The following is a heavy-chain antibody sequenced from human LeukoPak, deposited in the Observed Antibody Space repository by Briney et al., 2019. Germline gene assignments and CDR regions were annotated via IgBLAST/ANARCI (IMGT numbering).Heavy chain of an antibody. CDR3: ARSLRGRITMVRGVRHYFDY. Sequence: ASVKVSCKASGYTFTDYYIHWVRQATGQGLEWMGWMNPNSGNTGYAQKFQGRVTMTRNTSISTAYMELSSLRSEDTAVYYCARSLRGRITMVRGVRHYFDYWGQGTLVTVSS. CDR1: GYTFTDYY. J-gene: IGHJ4*02. V-gene: IGHV1-8*02. CDR2: MNPNSGNT. D-gene: IGHD3-10*01.